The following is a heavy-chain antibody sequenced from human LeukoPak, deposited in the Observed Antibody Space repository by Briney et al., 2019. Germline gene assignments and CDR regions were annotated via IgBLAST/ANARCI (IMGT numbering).Heavy chain of an antibody. Sequence: GGSLRLSCAVSGFTFNIYPMSWVRQAPGKGLEWVSLIIANGGSTYYADAVKGRFTISRDNSKNTMYLQMNSLRAEDTAIYYCAKGTSWDYGDYGWGQGTMVTVSS. J-gene: IGHJ3*01. CDR3: AKGTSWDYGDYG. CDR2: IIANGGST. D-gene: IGHD4-17*01. CDR1: GFTFNIYP. V-gene: IGHV3-23*01.